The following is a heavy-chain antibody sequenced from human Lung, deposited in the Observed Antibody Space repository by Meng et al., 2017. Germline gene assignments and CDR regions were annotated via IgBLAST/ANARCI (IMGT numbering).Heavy chain of an antibody. CDR1: GFTFTDHW. J-gene: IGHJ1*01. CDR3: TNDRLNH. CDR2: INRDGTKP. V-gene: IGHV3-74*01. D-gene: IGHD1-1*01. Sequence: GGGLVPPVGSLRRSCAASGFTFTDHWMHLGRQGPGKGLVWVSRINRDGTKPTYADSVKGRFTISRDNAKNTLYLQMNNLRAEDTAFYYCTNDRLNHWGQGALVTVSS.